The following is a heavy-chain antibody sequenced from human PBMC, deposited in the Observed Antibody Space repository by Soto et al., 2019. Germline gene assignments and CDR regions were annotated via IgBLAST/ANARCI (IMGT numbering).Heavy chain of an antibody. CDR1: GGTFSSFP. Sequence: GASVKVSCKASGGTFSSFPINWVRQAPGQGLEWVGGIVPLFPTANYAQKFRGRVTITADDSTDTAYMELSSRRSEDTAVYYCTSYAYGDFDDWGQGTLVTVSS. CDR2: IVPLFPTA. D-gene: IGHD4-17*01. CDR3: TSYAYGDFDD. J-gene: IGHJ4*02. V-gene: IGHV1-69*13.